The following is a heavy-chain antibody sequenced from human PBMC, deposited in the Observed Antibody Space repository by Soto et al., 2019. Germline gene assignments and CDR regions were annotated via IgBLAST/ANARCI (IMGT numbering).Heavy chain of an antibody. J-gene: IGHJ4*02. Sequence: SVKVSCKASGFTFTGSAVQWVRQARGQRLEWIGWIVVGSGNTNYAQKFQERVTITRDMSTSTAYMHLSSLRSEDTAVYYCAAAPRGGWYEYYFDYWGQGTLVTVSS. D-gene: IGHD6-19*01. CDR1: GFTFTGSA. CDR3: AAAPRGGWYEYYFDY. CDR2: IVVGSGNT. V-gene: IGHV1-58*01.